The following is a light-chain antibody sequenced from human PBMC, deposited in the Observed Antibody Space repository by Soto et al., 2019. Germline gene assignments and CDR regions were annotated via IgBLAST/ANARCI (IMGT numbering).Light chain of an antibody. J-gene: IGKJ1*01. V-gene: IGKV4-1*01. CDR1: QSVLYSSSNKKY. CDR3: QQYCSSPWT. CDR2: WAS. Sequence: DIVMTQSPDSLAVCLGERATINCRSSQSVLYSSSNKKYLAWYQQKPGQPPKLLIYWASTRESGVPDRFSGSGSGTDFTLTISSLQAEDVAVYYCQQYCSSPWTFGQGTKVEIK.